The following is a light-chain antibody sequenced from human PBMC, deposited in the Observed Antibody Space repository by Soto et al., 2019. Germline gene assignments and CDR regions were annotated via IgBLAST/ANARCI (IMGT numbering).Light chain of an antibody. CDR2: DAS. CDR1: QSVSSY. J-gene: IGKJ3*01. Sequence: EIVLTQSPATLSLSPLERATLSCIASQSVSSYLAWYQQKPGQAPRLLIYDASNRATGIPARFSGSGSGTDFTLTISSLEPEDFAVYYCQQRSKWPITFGPGTKVDIK. V-gene: IGKV3-11*01. CDR3: QQRSKWPIT.